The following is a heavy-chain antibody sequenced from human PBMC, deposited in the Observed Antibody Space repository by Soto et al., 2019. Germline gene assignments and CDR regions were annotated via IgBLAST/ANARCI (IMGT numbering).Heavy chain of an antibody. CDR3: AVLGYGGLQDLDM. D-gene: IGHD5-18*01. J-gene: IGHJ3*02. CDR1: GFTLSGYW. CDR2: INSDGSST. V-gene: IGHV3-74*01. Sequence: EVQLVESGGGLVQPGGSLRLSCAASGFTLSGYWMHWVRQAPGKGLVWVSRINSDGSSTSYADSVKGRFTISRDNAKNTLYLHMNSLRAEDTAVYYCAVLGYGGLQDLDMWGQGTMVTVSS.